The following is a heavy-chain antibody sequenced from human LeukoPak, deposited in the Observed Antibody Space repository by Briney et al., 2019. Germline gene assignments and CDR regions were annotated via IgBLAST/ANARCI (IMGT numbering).Heavy chain of an antibody. Sequence: GGSLRLSCAASGFTFSSYEMNWVRQAPGKGLEWVSHISSSGSTIYYADSVKGRFTTSRDNAKNSLYLQMNSLRAEDTAVYYCARDDFWSAPYGMDVWGQGTTVTVSS. CDR3: ARDDFWSAPYGMDV. J-gene: IGHJ6*02. D-gene: IGHD3-3*01. CDR2: ISSSGSTI. V-gene: IGHV3-48*03. CDR1: GFTFSSYE.